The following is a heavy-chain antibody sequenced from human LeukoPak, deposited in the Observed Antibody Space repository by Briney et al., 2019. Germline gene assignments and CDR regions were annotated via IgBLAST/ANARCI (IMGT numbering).Heavy chain of an antibody. D-gene: IGHD4-23*01. J-gene: IGHJ6*02. CDR3: ARDYGGNPPYYYYYGMDV. CDR1: GGTFSSYA. V-gene: IGHV1-69*04. Sequence: SVKVSCKASGGTFSSYAISWVRQAPGQGLEWMGRIIPILGIANYAQKFQGRVTITADKSTSTAYMELSSLRSEDTAVYYCARDYGGNPPYYYYYGMDVWGQGTTVTVSS. CDR2: IIPILGIA.